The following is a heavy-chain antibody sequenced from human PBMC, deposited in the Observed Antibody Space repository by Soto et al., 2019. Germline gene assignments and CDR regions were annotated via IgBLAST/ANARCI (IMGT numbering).Heavy chain of an antibody. CDR1: GGSINSGSYF. J-gene: IGHJ5*02. V-gene: IGHV4-39*01. D-gene: IGHD6-19*01. Sequence: SETLSLTCSVSGGSINSGSYFWCWFRQPPGKGLEWIGSIYYSGSTYYNPSLRSRVTISVDTSKIQFSLKLSSVTAADTAVFYCARHYSSGSRNWFDPWGQGTLVTVSS. CDR2: IYYSGST. CDR3: ARHYSSGSRNWFDP.